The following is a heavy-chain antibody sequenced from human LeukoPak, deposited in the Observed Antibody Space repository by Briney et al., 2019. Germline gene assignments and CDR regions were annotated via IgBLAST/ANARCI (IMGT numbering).Heavy chain of an antibody. V-gene: IGHV1-8*01. CDR2: MNPNSGNT. CDR3: ASFGVEMATKTGFDY. J-gene: IGHJ4*02. Sequence: ASVKVSCKASGYTFTSYDINWVRQATGQGLEWMGWMNPNSGNTGYAQKFQGRVTMTRNTSISTAYMELSSLRSEDTAVYYCASFGVEMATKTGFDYWGQGTLVTVSS. D-gene: IGHD5-24*01. CDR1: GYTFTSYD.